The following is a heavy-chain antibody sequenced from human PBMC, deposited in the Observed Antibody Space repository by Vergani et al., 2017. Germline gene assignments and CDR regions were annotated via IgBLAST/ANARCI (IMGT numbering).Heavy chain of an antibody. CDR3: ARSDYGDTAGEYFQH. D-gene: IGHD4-17*01. J-gene: IGHJ1*01. CDR2: INPKNGDT. CDR1: GYTFTDYN. Sequence: QVQLVQSGAEVKKPGASVKVSCRASGYTFTDYNVHWVRQAPGQGLEWMGWINPKNGDTNYVQRFQNRVTLSRDTSIATAYMELSRLRSDDTAVYYCARSDYGDTAGEYFQHWGQGTLVTVSS. V-gene: IGHV1-2*02.